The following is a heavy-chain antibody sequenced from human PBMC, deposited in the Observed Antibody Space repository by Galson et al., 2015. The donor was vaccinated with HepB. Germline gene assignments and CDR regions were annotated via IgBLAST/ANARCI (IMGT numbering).Heavy chain of an antibody. D-gene: IGHD4-17*01. CDR3: AKDPDYGDYGAYGMDV. CDR1: GFTFSSYA. J-gene: IGHJ6*02. Sequence: SLRLSCAASGFTFSSYAMHWVRQAPGKGLEWVAVISYDGSNKYYADSVKGRFTISKDNSKNTLYLQMNSLRAEDTAVYYCAKDPDYGDYGAYGMDVWGQGTT. CDR2: ISYDGSNK. V-gene: IGHV3-30*04.